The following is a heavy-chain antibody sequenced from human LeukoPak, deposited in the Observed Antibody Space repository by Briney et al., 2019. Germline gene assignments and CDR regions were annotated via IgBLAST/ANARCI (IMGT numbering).Heavy chain of an antibody. CDR1: GGSISGYY. V-gene: IGHV4-39*01. CDR2: IYYSGST. J-gene: IGHJ4*02. D-gene: IGHD3-3*01. Sequence: SETLSLTCTVSGGSISGYYWGWIRQPPGKGLEWIGSIYYSGSTYYNPSLKSRVTISVDTSKNQFSLKLSSVTAADTAVYYCARHENDFWSGYPRSSFDYWGQGTLVTVSS. CDR3: ARHENDFWSGYPRSSFDY.